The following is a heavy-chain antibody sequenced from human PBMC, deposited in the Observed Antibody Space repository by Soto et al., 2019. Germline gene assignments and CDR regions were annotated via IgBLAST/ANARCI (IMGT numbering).Heavy chain of an antibody. CDR3: ARVSNSAWRNFDY. Sequence: EVQLVDSGGGLVQPGGSLRLSCAASGFTVNTNYMSWVRQAPGKGLEWVSAIYNSGTTYYADSVKGRFTISRDNSKNTVYLQMNSLRAEDTAVYYCARVSNSAWRNFDYWGQGTLVTVSS. CDR1: GFTVNTNY. CDR2: IYNSGTT. D-gene: IGHD6-13*01. V-gene: IGHV3-66*01. J-gene: IGHJ4*02.